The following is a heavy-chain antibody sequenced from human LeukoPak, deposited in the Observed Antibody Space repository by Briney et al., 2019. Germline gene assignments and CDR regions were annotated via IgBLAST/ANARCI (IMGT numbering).Heavy chain of an antibody. CDR1: GYTFSSYG. D-gene: IGHD1-1*01. CDR3: ARDVDFERHDY. V-gene: IGHV1-18*01. Sequence: ASVTVSCKASGYTFSSYGISWVRQAPGQGLEWMGWISAYNGNTYYAQNLQGRVTMTTDTSTSTAYMELRSLRSDDTAVYYCARDVDFERHDYWGQGTLVTVSS. CDR2: ISAYNGNT. J-gene: IGHJ4*02.